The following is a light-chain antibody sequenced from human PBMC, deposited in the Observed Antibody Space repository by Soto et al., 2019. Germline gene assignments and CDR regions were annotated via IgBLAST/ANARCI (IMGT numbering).Light chain of an antibody. Sequence: QSALTQPRSVSGSPGQSVTISCTGTSSDVGGYNYVSWYQHHPGKAPKLMIYDVSERPSGVPDRFSGSKSSNTASLTISGLQAEDEADYYCCSYAGTYTYVFGTGTKLTVL. J-gene: IGLJ1*01. CDR3: CSYAGTYTYV. CDR1: SSDVGGYNY. CDR2: DVS. V-gene: IGLV2-11*01.